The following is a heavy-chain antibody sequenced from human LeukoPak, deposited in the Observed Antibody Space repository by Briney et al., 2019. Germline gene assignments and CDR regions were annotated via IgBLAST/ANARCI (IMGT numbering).Heavy chain of an antibody. V-gene: IGHV4-34*01. CDR2: INHSGST. CDR1: GGSSSGYY. J-gene: IGHJ6*02. CDR3: ARANYDFWSGSNYYYYGMDV. D-gene: IGHD3-3*01. Sequence: SETLSLTCAVYGGSSSGYYWSWIRQPPGKGLEWIGEINHSGSTNYNPSLKSRVTISVDTSKNQFSLKLSSVTAADTAVYYCARANYDFWSGSNYYYYGMDVWGQGTTVTVSS.